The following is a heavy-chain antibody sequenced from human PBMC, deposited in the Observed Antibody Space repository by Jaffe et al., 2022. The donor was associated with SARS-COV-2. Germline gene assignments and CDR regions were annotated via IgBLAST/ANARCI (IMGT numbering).Heavy chain of an antibody. CDR1: GFTFSHAW. J-gene: IGHJ4*02. CDR2: IKSKNDGGTT. D-gene: IGHD3-16*01. CDR3: TTDRAYDLFGY. V-gene: IGHV3-15*01. Sequence: EVQLVESGGGLVKPGGSLRLSCAASGFTFSHAWMSWVRQAPGKGLEWVGRIKSKNDGGTTDYAAPVRGRFTISRDDSGNTLYLQMNSLKTEDTAVYYCTTDRAYDLFGYWGQGTLVTVSS.